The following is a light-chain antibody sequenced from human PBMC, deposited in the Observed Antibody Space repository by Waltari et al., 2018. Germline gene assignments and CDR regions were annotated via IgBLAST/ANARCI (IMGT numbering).Light chain of an antibody. CDR1: QGFGRS. CDR2: GAS. Sequence: EIVLTQSPGTLSLSPGERSTLSCRASQGFGRSLAWYHQKPGQAPRLLIYGASIRATGIPDRFSGGGSGTDFSLTISRLESEDFAAYHCQHYVSLPVTFDQGTKVEIK. CDR3: QHYVSLPVT. V-gene: IGKV3-20*01. J-gene: IGKJ1*01.